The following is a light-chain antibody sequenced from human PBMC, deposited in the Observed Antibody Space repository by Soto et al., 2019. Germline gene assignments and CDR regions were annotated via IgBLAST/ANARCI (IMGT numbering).Light chain of an antibody. CDR3: QQYNSYSPT. CDR1: QSISSW. J-gene: IGKJ1*01. Sequence: DIQTTQSPSTLSASVVDRVTITCRASQSISSWLAWYQQKPGKAPKLLIYKASSLESGVPSRFSGSGSGTEFTLTISSLQPDDFATYYCQQYNSYSPTFGQGTKVDIK. V-gene: IGKV1-5*03. CDR2: KAS.